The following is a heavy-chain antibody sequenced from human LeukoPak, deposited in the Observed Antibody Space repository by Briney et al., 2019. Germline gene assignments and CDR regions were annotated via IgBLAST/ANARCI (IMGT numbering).Heavy chain of an antibody. J-gene: IGHJ3*02. CDR2: IIPILGIA. V-gene: IGHV1-69*04. Sequence: ASVKVSCKASGGTFSSYAISWVRQAPGQGLEWMGRIIPILGIANYAQRFQGRVTITADKSTSTAYMELSSLRSEDTAVYYCARARWLIAAAGTRGAFDIWGQGTMVTVSS. CDR1: GGTFSSYA. D-gene: IGHD6-13*01. CDR3: ARARWLIAAAGTRGAFDI.